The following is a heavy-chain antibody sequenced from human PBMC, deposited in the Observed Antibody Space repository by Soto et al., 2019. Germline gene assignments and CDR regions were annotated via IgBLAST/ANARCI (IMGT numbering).Heavy chain of an antibody. CDR2: IYYSGST. V-gene: IGHV4-30-4*01. Sequence: SETLSLTCTVSGGSISSGDYYWSWIRQPPGKGLEWIGYIYYSGSTYYNPSLKSRVTISVDTSKNQFSLKLSSVTAADTAVYYCARGGAAGTLDDAFDIWGRGTMVTDSS. J-gene: IGHJ3*02. CDR3: ARGGAAGTLDDAFDI. D-gene: IGHD6-13*01. CDR1: GGSISSGDYY.